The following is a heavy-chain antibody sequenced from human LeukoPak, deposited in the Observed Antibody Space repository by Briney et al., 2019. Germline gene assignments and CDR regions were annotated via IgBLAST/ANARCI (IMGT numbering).Heavy chain of an antibody. CDR1: GFTFSDYY. V-gene: IGHV3-11*01. Sequence: GGSLRLSCAASGFTFSDYYMSWIRQAPGKGLEWASYISSSGSTIYYADSVKGRFTISRDNAKNSLYLQMNSLRAEDTAVYYCASNYGSGSYYNSYYYYYGMDVWGQGTTVTVSS. D-gene: IGHD3-10*01. CDR2: ISSSGSTI. CDR3: ASNYGSGSYYNSYYYYYGMDV. J-gene: IGHJ6*02.